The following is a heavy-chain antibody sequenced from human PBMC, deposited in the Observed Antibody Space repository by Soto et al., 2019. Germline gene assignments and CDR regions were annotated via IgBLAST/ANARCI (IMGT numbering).Heavy chain of an antibody. Sequence: PGGPLRLSCTASRFTLGADTMTWFRQAPKQSTAILSLIRSKPYAGTTEYAAFVKGRFTIARDHSANTLCLQMDSLQIEDTAVYFCTSDLPGVTTNYGFDYWGQGILVTVSS. CDR1: RFTLGADT. CDR2: IRSKPYAGTT. CDR3: TSDLPGVTTNYGFDY. V-gene: IGHV3-49*03. D-gene: IGHD4-17*01. J-gene: IGHJ4*02.